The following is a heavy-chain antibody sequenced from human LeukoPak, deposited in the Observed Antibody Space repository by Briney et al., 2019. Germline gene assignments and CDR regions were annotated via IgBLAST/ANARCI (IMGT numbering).Heavy chain of an antibody. J-gene: IGHJ4*02. CDR2: INPNSGGT. V-gene: IGHV1-2*02. CDR1: GYTFTGYY. CDR3: ARGGKRTSSPRANFDY. D-gene: IGHD6-13*01. Sequence: GASVKVSCKASGYTFTGYYMHWVRQAPGQGLDWMGWINPNSGGTNYAQKFQGRVTMTRDTSISTDYMELSRLRSDDTAVYYCARGGKRTSSPRANFDYWGQGTLVTVSS.